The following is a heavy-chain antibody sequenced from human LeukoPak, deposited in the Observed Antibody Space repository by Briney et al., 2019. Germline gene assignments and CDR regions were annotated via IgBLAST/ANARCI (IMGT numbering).Heavy chain of an antibody. V-gene: IGHV4-34*01. CDR3: AREGLGVRGVGSFDY. Sequence: PSETLSLTCAVYGGSFSGYYWSWIRQPPGKGLEWIGEIDHSGSTNYNPSLKSRVTISVDTSKNQFSLKLSSVTAADTAVYYCAREGLGVRGVGSFDYWGQGTLVTVSS. CDR2: IDHSGST. CDR1: GGSFSGYY. D-gene: IGHD3-10*01. J-gene: IGHJ4*02.